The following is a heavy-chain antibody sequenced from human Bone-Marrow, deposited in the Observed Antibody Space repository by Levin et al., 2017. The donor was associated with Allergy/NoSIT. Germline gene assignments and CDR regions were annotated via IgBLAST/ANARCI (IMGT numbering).Heavy chain of an antibody. CDR3: AGYDTSAYHSPFDY. V-gene: IGHV3-23*01. D-gene: IGHD3-22*01. CDR1: GFIFSNYA. J-gene: IGHJ4*02. Sequence: GESLKISCAASGFIFSNYAMNWVRQAPGKGLEWVSQISGSGGNTHYADSVKGRFTFSRDNSKNTLYLQMNSLRAEATAVYYCAGYDTSAYHSPFDYWGQGTLVTVSS. CDR2: ISGSGGNT.